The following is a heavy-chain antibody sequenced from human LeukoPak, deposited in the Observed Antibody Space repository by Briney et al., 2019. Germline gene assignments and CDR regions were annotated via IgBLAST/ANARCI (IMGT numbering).Heavy chain of an antibody. CDR1: GGSISSSSYY. J-gene: IGHJ4*02. CDR3: ARPAGDSSYYFDY. CDR2: IYYSGST. D-gene: IGHD4-17*01. Sequence: PSETLSLTCTVSGGSISSSSYYWGWIRQPPGKGLEWIGSIYYSGSTYYNPSLKSRVTISVDTSKHQFSLKLSSVTAADTAVYYCARPAGDSSYYFDYWGQGTLVTVSS. V-gene: IGHV4-39*01.